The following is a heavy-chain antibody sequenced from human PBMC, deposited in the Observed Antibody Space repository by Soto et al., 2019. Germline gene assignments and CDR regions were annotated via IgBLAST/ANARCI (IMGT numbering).Heavy chain of an antibody. Sequence: GGSLRLSCAASGLPFTNFWMRWVRQAPGEGLVWVSRIKSDGSGTRYAESVKGRFTISRDNAKNTLYLQMNSLRVEDTAVYYCENSYWPVGNYWGQGIPVTVSS. J-gene: IGHJ4*02. D-gene: IGHD1-26*01. CDR1: GLPFTNFW. CDR3: ENSYWPVGNY. V-gene: IGHV3-74*01. CDR2: IKSDGSGT.